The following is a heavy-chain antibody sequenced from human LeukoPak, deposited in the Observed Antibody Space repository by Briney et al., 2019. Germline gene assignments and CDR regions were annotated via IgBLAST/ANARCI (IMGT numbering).Heavy chain of an antibody. V-gene: IGHV4-39*07. J-gene: IGHJ4*02. CDR2: IHYTGTT. D-gene: IGHD4-23*01. CDR3: ARYGNSAVY. Sequence: SETLSLTCTVSGGSISISRHYWAWIRQPPGKGLDWIGTIHYTGTTYYNPSLRSRVSISVDRPTNQFSLRVSPVTAADTAVYYCARYGNSAVYWGQGTLVTVSS. CDR1: GGSISISRHY.